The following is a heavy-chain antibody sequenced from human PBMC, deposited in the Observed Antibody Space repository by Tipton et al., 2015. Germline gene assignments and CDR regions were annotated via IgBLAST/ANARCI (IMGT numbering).Heavy chain of an antibody. J-gene: IGHJ4*02. Sequence: QLVQSGAEMKKPGASVEVSCKTSGYTFTSFDITWVRQAPGQGLECMGWISPYNGDANYAHNVQGRVTMTTDTSTSTAYMEMRSLRSDDTAVYYCARTQLQGDYDYWGQGTLVTVSS. CDR1: GYTFTSFD. D-gene: IGHD4-23*01. CDR2: ISPYNGDA. V-gene: IGHV1-18*01. CDR3: ARTQLQGDYDY.